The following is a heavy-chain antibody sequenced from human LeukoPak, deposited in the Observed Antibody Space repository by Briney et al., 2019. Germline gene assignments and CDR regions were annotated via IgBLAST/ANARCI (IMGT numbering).Heavy chain of an antibody. CDR1: GGTFSSYA. J-gene: IGHJ6*03. V-gene: IGHV1-69*13. D-gene: IGHD3-3*01. CDR2: IIPIFGTA. CDR3: ASPYYDFWSGPDYYMDV. Sequence: GASVKVSCKASGGTFSSYAISWVRQAPGQGLEWMGGIIPIFGTANYAQKFQGRVTITADESTSTAYMELRSLRSDDTAVYYCASPYYDFWSGPDYYMDVWGKGTTVTVSS.